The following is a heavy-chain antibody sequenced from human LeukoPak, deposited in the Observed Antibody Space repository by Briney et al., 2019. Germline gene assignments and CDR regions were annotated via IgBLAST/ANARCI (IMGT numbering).Heavy chain of an antibody. Sequence: GGSLRLSCAASGFTFSSYAMSWVRQAPGKGLEWVSAISGSGGSTYYADSVKGRFTISRDNSKSTLYLQMNSLRAEDTAVYYCAKDRGYYGSGSYLDYWGQGTLVTVSS. D-gene: IGHD3-10*01. CDR1: GFTFSSYA. CDR2: ISGSGGST. CDR3: AKDRGYYGSGSYLDY. V-gene: IGHV3-23*01. J-gene: IGHJ4*02.